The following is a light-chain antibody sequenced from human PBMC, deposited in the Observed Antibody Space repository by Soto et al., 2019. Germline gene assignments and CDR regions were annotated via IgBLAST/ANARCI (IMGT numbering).Light chain of an antibody. CDR3: CSYTSNSTYV. Sequence: QSVLTQPASVSGSPGQSLTIFFTGTSSDVGTYNYVSWYQQHLGKAPKLMIYEVSNRPSGISNRFSGSKSGDTASLTISGLHTEDEADYYCCSYTSNSTYVFGAGTKVTVL. V-gene: IGLV2-14*01. CDR2: EVS. J-gene: IGLJ1*01. CDR1: SSDVGTYNY.